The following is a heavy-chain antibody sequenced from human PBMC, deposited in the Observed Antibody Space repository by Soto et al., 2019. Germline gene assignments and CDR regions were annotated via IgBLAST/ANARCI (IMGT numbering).Heavy chain of an antibody. Sequence: QVHLVQSGAEVKKPGASVKVSCKGSGYTFTSYGITWVRQAPGQGLEGMGWISAHNGNTDYAQKLQGRVTVTRDTCTSTAYMELRSLRSDDTAVYYCARGRYGDYWGQGALVTVSS. CDR3: ARGRYGDY. CDR1: GYTFTSYG. CDR2: ISAHNGNT. J-gene: IGHJ4*02. D-gene: IGHD1-1*01. V-gene: IGHV1-18*01.